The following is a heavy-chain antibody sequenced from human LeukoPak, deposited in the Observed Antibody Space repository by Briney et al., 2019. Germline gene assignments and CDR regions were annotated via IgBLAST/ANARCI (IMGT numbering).Heavy chain of an antibody. CDR3: ARAPENYYMDV. CDR2: ICTSGST. CDR1: GGSISSGSYY. Sequence: PSQTLSLTCTVSGGSISSGSYYWSWIRQPAGKGLEWIGRICTSGSTNYNPSLKSRVTISVDTSKNQFSLKLSSVTAADTAVYYCARAPENYYMDVWGKGTTVTVSS. V-gene: IGHV4-61*02. J-gene: IGHJ6*03.